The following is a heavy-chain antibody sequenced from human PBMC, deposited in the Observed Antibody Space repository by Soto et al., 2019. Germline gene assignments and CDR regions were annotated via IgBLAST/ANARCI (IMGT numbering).Heavy chain of an antibody. V-gene: IGHV4-4*02. J-gene: IGHJ5*02. Sequence: PSETLSLTCGVSSGSISSRNWWSWVRQPPGKGLEWIGEISHSGRTNYNPSLESRVTMSVDNSRNQFYLKLNFVTAADTAVYYCATQTYSYNWHHWGQGTLVTVSS. D-gene: IGHD1-1*01. CDR2: ISHSGRT. CDR3: ATQTYSYNWHH. CDR1: SGSISSRNW.